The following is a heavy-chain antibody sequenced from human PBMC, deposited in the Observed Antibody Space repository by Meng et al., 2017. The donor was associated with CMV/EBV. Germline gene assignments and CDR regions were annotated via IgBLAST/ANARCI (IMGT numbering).Heavy chain of an antibody. CDR3: ARGMVRGGHTTSLDY. J-gene: IGHJ4*02. Sequence: GESLKISCAASGFTFDDYGMSWVRQAPGKGLEWVSGINWNGGSTGYADSVKGRFTISRDNAKNSLYLQMNSLRAEDTALYYCARGMVRGGHTTSLDYWGQGTLVTVSS. V-gene: IGHV3-20*04. D-gene: IGHD3-10*01. CDR2: INWNGGST. CDR1: GFTFDDYG.